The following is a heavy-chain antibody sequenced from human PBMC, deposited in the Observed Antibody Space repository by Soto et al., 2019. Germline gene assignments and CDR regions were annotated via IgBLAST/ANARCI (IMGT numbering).Heavy chain of an antibody. V-gene: IGHV3-30*09. D-gene: IGHD3-22*01. CDR2: ISYDGSDK. J-gene: IGHJ6*02. CDR3: ARRAWDSYYAIDV. Sequence: VQLVESGGGEVQPGRSLRLSCAASGFKYTDFALHWVRQAPGKGLEWVAIISYDGSDKYYADSVKGRFVISRDNPKNTLYLKMKSLRPEDTAVYFCARRAWDSYYAIDVWGQGTTVTVFS. CDR1: GFKYTDFA.